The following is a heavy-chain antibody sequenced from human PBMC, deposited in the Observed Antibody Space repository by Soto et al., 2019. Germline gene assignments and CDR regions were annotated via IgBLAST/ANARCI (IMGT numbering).Heavy chain of an antibody. V-gene: IGHV4-4*02. J-gene: IGHJ4*02. CDR2: IYHSGST. CDR3: AKMPSYSSSWYYFDY. D-gene: IGHD6-13*01. Sequence: PSETLSLTCAVSGGSISSSNWWSWVRQPPGKGLEWIGEIYHSGSTNYNPSLKSRVTISVDKSKNQFSLKLNSVTAADTAVYYCAKMPSYSSSWYYFDYWGQGTLVTV. CDR1: GGSISSSNW.